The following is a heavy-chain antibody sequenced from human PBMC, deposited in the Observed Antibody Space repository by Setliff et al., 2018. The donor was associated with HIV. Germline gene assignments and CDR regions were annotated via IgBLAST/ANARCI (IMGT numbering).Heavy chain of an antibody. Sequence: SETLSLTCTVSGASISSHYWTWIRQPPGKGLEWIGNIHYTGSTNYNPSLKRRVTISGDSSKKQFSLVLSSVTAADTAVYYCARVPSSGWYGGHHYMDVWGKGATVTVSS. CDR2: IHYTGST. CDR1: GASISSHY. CDR3: ARVPSSGWYGGHHYMDV. D-gene: IGHD6-19*01. V-gene: IGHV4-59*11. J-gene: IGHJ6*03.